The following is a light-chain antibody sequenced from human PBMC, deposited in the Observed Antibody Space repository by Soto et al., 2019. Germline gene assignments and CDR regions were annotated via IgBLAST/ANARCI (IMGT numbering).Light chain of an antibody. Sequence: QSVLTQPRSVSGSPGQSVTISCTGTSSDVGGYNYVSWYQQHPGKAPKLMIYDVSKRPSGVPDRFAGSKSGNTASLTISGLQAEDEAEYYCCSYAGSYTHVFGTGTKVTFL. V-gene: IGLV2-11*01. CDR1: SSDVGGYNY. CDR2: DVS. CDR3: CSYAGSYTHV. J-gene: IGLJ1*01.